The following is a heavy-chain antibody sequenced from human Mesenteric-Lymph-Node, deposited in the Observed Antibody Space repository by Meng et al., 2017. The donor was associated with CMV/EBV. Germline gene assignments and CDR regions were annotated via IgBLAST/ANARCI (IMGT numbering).Heavy chain of an antibody. CDR1: GYTFTSYG. J-gene: IGHJ1*01. V-gene: IGHV1-18*01. Sequence: ASVKVSCKASGYTFTSYGISWVRQAPGQGLEWMGWISAYNGNTNYAQKLQGRVTMTTDKSTSTAYMELSSLRSDDTAVYYCAPDGGEYITSSGPDTVQHWGQGTLVTVSS. CDR3: APDGGEYITSSGPDTVQH. CDR2: ISAYNGNT. D-gene: IGHD6-6*01.